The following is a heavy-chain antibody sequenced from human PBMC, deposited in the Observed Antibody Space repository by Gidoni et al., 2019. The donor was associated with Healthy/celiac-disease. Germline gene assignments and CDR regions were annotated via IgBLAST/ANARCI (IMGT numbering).Heavy chain of an antibody. J-gene: IGHJ5*02. CDR3: ARESQAVAGPNWFDP. Sequence: QVQLVQSGAEVKKPGASVKVSCKASGYTFTSYYMHWVRQAPGQGLEWMGIINPSGGSTSYAQKFQGRVTMTRDTSTSTVYMELSSLRSEDTAVYYCARESQAVAGPNWFDPWGQGTLVTVSS. CDR1: GYTFTSYY. D-gene: IGHD6-19*01. CDR2: INPSGGST. V-gene: IGHV1-46*01.